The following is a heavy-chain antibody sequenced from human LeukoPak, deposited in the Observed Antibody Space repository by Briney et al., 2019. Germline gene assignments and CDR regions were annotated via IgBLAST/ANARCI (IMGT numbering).Heavy chain of an antibody. D-gene: IGHD6-6*01. J-gene: IGHJ5*02. CDR2: INPNSGGT. Sequence: VKVSCKAAGYTFTGYYMHWVRQAPGQGLEWMGWINPNSGGTNYAQKFQGRVTMTRDTSISTAYMELSRLRSDDTAVYYCARVGRREQLGKNWFDPWGQGTLVTVSS. V-gene: IGHV1-2*02. CDR3: ARVGRREQLGKNWFDP. CDR1: GYTFTGYY.